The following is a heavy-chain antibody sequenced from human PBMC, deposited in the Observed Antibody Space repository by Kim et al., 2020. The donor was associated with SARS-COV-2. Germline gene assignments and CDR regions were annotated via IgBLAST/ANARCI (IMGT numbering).Heavy chain of an antibody. V-gene: IGHV3-21*01. CDR2: ISSSSSYI. D-gene: IGHD6-19*01. J-gene: IGHJ6*02. CDR1: GFTFSSYS. Sequence: GGSLRLSCAASGFTFSSYSMNWVRQAPGKGLEWVSSISSSSSYIYYADSVKGRFTISRDNAKNSLYLQMNSLRAEDTAVYYCARVKAVAGGGYYYYYYGMDVWGQGTTVTVSS. CDR3: ARVKAVAGGGYYYYYYGMDV.